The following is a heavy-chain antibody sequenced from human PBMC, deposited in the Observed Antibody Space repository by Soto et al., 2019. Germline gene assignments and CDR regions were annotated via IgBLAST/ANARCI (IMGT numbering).Heavy chain of an antibody. D-gene: IGHD5-18*01. V-gene: IGHV3-11*06. Sequence: GGSLRLSCAASGFTFSDYYMSWIRQAPGKGLEWVSYISSSSSYTNYADSVKGRFTISRDNAKNSLYLQMNSLRAEDTAVYYCATRGYSYGDAFDIWGQGTMVTGSS. CDR3: ATRGYSYGDAFDI. CDR1: GFTFSDYY. J-gene: IGHJ3*02. CDR2: ISSSSSYT.